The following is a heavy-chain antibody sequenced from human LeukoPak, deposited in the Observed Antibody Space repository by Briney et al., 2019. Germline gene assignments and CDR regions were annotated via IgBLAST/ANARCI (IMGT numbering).Heavy chain of an antibody. CDR3: ARDSWGTTSDAFDI. J-gene: IGHJ3*02. Sequence: PGGSLRLSCAASGFTFDDYGMSWVRQAPGKGLEWVFGINWNGGSTGYADSVKGRFTISRDNAKNSLYLQMNSLRAEDTALYYCARDSWGTTSDAFDIWGQGTMVTVSS. CDR2: INWNGGST. V-gene: IGHV3-20*04. D-gene: IGHD3-16*01. CDR1: GFTFDDYG.